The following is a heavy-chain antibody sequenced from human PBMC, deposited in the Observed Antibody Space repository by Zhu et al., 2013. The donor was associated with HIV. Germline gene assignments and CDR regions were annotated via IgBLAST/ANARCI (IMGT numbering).Heavy chain of an antibody. CDR1: GYTFTGYY. V-gene: IGHV1-2*02. CDR2: INPNSGGT. CDR3: IRRAFYYDRSWFDP. D-gene: IGHD3-22*01. Sequence: QVQLVQSGAEVKKPGASVKVSCKASGYTFTGYYMHWVRQAPGQGLEWMGWINPNSGGTNYAQKFQGRVTMTRDTSISTAYMELSGLRSDDTAVYYCIRRAFYYDRSWFDPWGQGTLVTVSS. J-gene: IGHJ5*02.